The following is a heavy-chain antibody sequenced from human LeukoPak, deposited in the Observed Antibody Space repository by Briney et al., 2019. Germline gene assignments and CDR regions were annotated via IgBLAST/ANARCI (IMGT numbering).Heavy chain of an antibody. CDR3: ATLYYYDSSGYYEAPDFDY. V-gene: IGHV1-24*01. CDR2: FDPEDGET. CDR1: GYTLTELS. D-gene: IGHD3-22*01. J-gene: IGHJ4*02. Sequence: ASVKVSCKVSGYTLTELSMHWVRQAPGKGLEWMGGFDPEDGETIYAQKFQGRVTMTEDTSTDTAYMELSSLRSEDTAVYYCATLYYYDSSGYYEAPDFDYWGQGTLVTVSS.